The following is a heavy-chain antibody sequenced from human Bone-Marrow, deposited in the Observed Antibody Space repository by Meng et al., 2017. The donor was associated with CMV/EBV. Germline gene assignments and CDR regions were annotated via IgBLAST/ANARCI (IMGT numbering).Heavy chain of an antibody. J-gene: IGHJ4*02. CDR1: GYTFAGYF. CDR2: INPTSGDT. CDR3: ARDLCGSGSYCFDD. Sequence: ASVKVSCKASGYTFAGYFIHWVRQAPGQGLEWMGWINPTSGDTNSAQKFQGRVTMTRDTSISTAYMELSSLRSDDTAVYYCARDLCGSGSYCFDDWGQGTLVTVAS. D-gene: IGHD3-10*01. V-gene: IGHV1-2*02.